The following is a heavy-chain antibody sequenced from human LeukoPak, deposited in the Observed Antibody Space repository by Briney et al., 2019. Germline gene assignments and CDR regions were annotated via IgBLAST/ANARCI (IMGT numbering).Heavy chain of an antibody. CDR2: IYPSDSDT. CDR1: GYSFTGYW. CDR3: ARAYGPTGIDS. J-gene: IGHJ4*02. V-gene: IGHV5-51*01. D-gene: IGHD4-17*01. Sequence: GESLQISCKGSGYSFTGYWIGWVRQMPGKGLEWMGIIYPSDSDTRYSPSFQGQVTISADKSISTAYLQWSRLKASDTAMYYCARAYGPTGIDSWGQGTLVTVSS.